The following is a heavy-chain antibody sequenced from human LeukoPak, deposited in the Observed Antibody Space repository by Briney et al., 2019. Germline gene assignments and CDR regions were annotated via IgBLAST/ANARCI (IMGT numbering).Heavy chain of an antibody. CDR2: IYYSGST. CDR3: ARGQSGTTWFDY. V-gene: IGHV4-59*08. CDR1: GGSISSYY. J-gene: IGHJ4*02. Sequence: SETLSLTCTVSGGSISSYYWSWIRQPPGKGLEWIGYIYYSGSTYYDPSLKSRVTISVDTSKNQFSLKLSSVTAADTAVYYCARGQSGTTWFDYWGQGTLVTVSS. D-gene: IGHD1-1*01.